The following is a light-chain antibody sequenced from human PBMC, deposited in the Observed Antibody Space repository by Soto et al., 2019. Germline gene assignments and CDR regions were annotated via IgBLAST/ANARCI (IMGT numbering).Light chain of an antibody. J-gene: IGLJ2*01. CDR1: SSDVGGHNY. CDR2: EVS. Sequence: QSVLTQPASVSGSPGQSITISCTGTSSDVGGHNYVSWYQQHPGKVPKLIIYEVSDRPSGTSNRFSGSKSGNTASLTISGLQAEDEADYFCSSYTTSSTLVFGGGTKVTVV. V-gene: IGLV2-14*01. CDR3: SSYTTSSTLV.